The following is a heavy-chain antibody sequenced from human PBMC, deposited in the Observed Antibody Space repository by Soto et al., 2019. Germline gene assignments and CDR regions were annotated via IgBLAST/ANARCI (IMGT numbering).Heavy chain of an antibody. CDR1: GGSISSGGYY. CDR3: ARGGIVVVVAARDAFDI. Sequence: QVQLQESGPGLVKPSQTLSLTCTVSGGSISSGGYYWSWIRQHPGKGLEWIGYIYYSGSTYYNPSRKGRVTISVETSKNQFSLKLSSVTAADTAVYYCARGGIVVVVAARDAFDIWGQGTMVTVSS. D-gene: IGHD2-15*01. CDR2: IYYSGST. V-gene: IGHV4-31*03. J-gene: IGHJ3*02.